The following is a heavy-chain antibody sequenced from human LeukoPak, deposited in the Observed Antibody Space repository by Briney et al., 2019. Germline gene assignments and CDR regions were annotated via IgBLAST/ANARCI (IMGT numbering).Heavy chain of an antibody. CDR3: ARGGGGYCSSTSCHDAFDI. D-gene: IGHD2-2*01. J-gene: IGHJ3*02. Sequence: ASVKVSCKASGYTFTGYYMHWVRQAPGQGLEWMGWISPNSGGTNYAQKFQGWVTMTRDTSISTAYMELSRLRSDDTAVYYCARGGGGYCSSTSCHDAFDIWGQGTMVTVSS. CDR1: GYTFTGYY. CDR2: ISPNSGGT. V-gene: IGHV1-2*04.